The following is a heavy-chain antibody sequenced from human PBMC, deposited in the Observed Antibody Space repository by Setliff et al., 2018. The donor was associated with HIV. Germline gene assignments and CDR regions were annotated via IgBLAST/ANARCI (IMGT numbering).Heavy chain of an antibody. V-gene: IGHV3-9*01. CDR2: ISWSSGSI. Sequence: GGSLRLSCVASGFTLDDYVMHWVRQAPGKGLEWVSGISWSSGSIDSADSVKGRFTISRDNAKNSLYLQMNSLRPEDTALYYCAKDMSTDWYTVSGFDLWGQGTLVTV. D-gene: IGHD3-9*01. J-gene: IGHJ5*02. CDR3: AKDMSTDWYTVSGFDL. CDR1: GFTLDDYV.